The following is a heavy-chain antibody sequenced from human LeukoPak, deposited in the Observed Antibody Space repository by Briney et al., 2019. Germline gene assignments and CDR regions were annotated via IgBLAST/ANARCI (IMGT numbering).Heavy chain of an antibody. V-gene: IGHV4-30-2*01. CDR2: IYHSGST. J-gene: IGHJ3*02. CDR3: ARAPRDMEDDAFDI. Sequence: PSETLSLTCAVSGGSISSGGYSWSWIRQPPGKGLEWIGYIYHSGSTYYIPSLKSRVTISVDRSKNQFSLKLSSVTAADTAVYYCARAPRDMEDDAFDIWGQGTMVTVSS. CDR1: GGSISSGGYS. D-gene: IGHD5-24*01.